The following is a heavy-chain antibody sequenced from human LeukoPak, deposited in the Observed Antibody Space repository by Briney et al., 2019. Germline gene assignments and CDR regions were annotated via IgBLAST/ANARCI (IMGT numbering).Heavy chain of an antibody. CDR1: GFTFSRYD. Sequence: GGSLRLSCAASGFTFSRYDMHWVRQSTGKGLEWVSGIGTAGDPYSPGSVKGRFTISRENAKNSLYLQMNSLRVGDTAVYYCARSLGSGSWSAGGVFDIWGQGTLVTVSS. CDR2: IGTAGDP. CDR3: ARSLGSGSWSAGGVFDI. D-gene: IGHD6-13*01. J-gene: IGHJ3*02. V-gene: IGHV3-13*05.